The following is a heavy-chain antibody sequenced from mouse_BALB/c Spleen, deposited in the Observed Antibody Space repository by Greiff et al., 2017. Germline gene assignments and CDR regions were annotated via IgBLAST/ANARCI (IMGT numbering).Heavy chain of an antibody. Sequence: DVKFVESGGGLVQPGGSRKLSCAASGFTFSSFGMHWVRQAPEKGLEWVAYISSGSSTIDYADTVKGRFTISRDNPKNTLFLQMTSLRSEDTAMYYCARVYYDYDSAMDYWGQGTSVTVSS. CDR1: GFTFSSFG. D-gene: IGHD2-4*01. CDR3: ARVYYDYDSAMDY. V-gene: IGHV5-17*02. J-gene: IGHJ4*01. CDR2: ISSGSSTI.